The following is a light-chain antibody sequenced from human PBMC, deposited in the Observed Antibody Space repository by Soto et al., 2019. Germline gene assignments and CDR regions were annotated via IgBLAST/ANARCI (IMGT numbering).Light chain of an antibody. J-gene: IGKJ1*01. V-gene: IGKV2-30*01. CDR3: MQATHWPPT. CDR1: QSLVFSDGNAY. Sequence: DVVMTQSPLSLPVTLGQPASISCKSSQSLVFSDGNAYLNWFQQRPGQSPRRLISRASNRDSGVPDRFSGSWSGTDFTLQINGVAAEDVGVYYCMQATHWPPTFGRGTRVEIK. CDR2: RAS.